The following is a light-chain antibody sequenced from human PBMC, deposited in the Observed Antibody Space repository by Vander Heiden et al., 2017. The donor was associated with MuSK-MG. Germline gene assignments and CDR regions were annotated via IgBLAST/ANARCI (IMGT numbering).Light chain of an antibody. V-gene: IGLV1-51*01. Sequence: QAVLTQPPSVSAAPGQKVTISCSGSNSNIGNNYVSWYQQLPGTAPKLLIYDNNQRPSGIPDRFSGSKSGTSATLGITGLQTGDEADYYCGTFDSSLTAGVFGGGTKLTVL. CDR1: NSNIGNNY. J-gene: IGLJ2*01. CDR3: GTFDSSLTAGV. CDR2: DNN.